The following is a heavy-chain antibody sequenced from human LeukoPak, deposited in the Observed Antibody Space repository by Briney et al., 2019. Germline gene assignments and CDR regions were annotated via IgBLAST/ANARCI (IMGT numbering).Heavy chain of an antibody. J-gene: IGHJ4*02. CDR1: GFTFGDYA. CDR2: IRSKAYGGTT. D-gene: IGHD6-19*01. V-gene: IGHV3-49*04. Sequence: GGSLRLSCTASGFTFGDYAMSWVRQAPGKGLEWVGFIRSKAYGGTTEYAASVKGRFTISRDDSKSIAYLQMNSLKIEDTAVYYCTSDSSGSIWGQGTLVTVSS. CDR3: TSDSSGSI.